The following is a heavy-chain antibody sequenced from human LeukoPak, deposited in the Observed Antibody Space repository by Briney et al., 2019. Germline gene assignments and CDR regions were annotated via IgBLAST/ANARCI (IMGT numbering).Heavy chain of an antibody. V-gene: IGHV3-30*02. J-gene: IGHJ4*02. Sequence: GGSLRLSCAASGFTFGSYGMHWVRQAPGKGLEWVAFIWHDGSNKYYADSVKGRFTMSRDNSKNTLTMFLQMNSQRVEDTAVYYCAKGGDYALDYWGQGTLVTVSS. CDR2: IWHDGSNK. D-gene: IGHD4-17*01. CDR1: GFTFGSYG. CDR3: AKGGDYALDY.